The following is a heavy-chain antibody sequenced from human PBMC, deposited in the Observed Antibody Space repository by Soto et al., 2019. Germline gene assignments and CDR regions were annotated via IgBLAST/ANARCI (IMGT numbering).Heavy chain of an antibody. Sequence: QVHLVQSGAEVKKPGASVKVSCKASGYIFINYYIHCVRQAPGQGLEWSGIINPNGGSTNYAQKFRGLVTMARDTSTSTVYMDLSSLRSDDTAVYYCARDLAAADYWGQGPLVTVSS. J-gene: IGHJ4*02. CDR2: INPNGGST. V-gene: IGHV1-46*01. CDR1: GYIFINYY. CDR3: ARDLAAADY. D-gene: IGHD6-13*01.